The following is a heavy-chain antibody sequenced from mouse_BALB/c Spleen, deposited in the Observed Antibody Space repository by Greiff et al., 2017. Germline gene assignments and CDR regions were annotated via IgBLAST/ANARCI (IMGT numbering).Heavy chain of an antibody. CDR2: INSNGGST. CDR1: GFTFSSYG. D-gene: IGHD1-1*02. Sequence: EVKVVESGGGLVQPGGSLKLSCAASGFTFSSYGMSWVRQTPDKRLELVATINSNGGSTYYPDSVKGRFTISRDNAKNTLYLQMSSLKSEDTAMYYCARDGGYYPYYFDYWGQGTTLTVSS. J-gene: IGHJ2*01. V-gene: IGHV5-6-3*01. CDR3: ARDGGYYPYYFDY.